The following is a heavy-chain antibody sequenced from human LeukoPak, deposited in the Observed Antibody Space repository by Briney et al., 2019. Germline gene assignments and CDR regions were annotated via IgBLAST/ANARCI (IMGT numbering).Heavy chain of an antibody. D-gene: IGHD5-18*01. Sequence: GASVKVSCKASGGTFSSYAISWVRQAPGQGLEWMGGIIPTFGTANYAQKFQGRVTITADESTSTAYMELSSLRSEDTAVYYCASARGYSYGLIDYWGQGTLVTVSS. J-gene: IGHJ4*02. CDR3: ASARGYSYGLIDY. CDR1: GGTFSSYA. V-gene: IGHV1-69*13. CDR2: IIPTFGTA.